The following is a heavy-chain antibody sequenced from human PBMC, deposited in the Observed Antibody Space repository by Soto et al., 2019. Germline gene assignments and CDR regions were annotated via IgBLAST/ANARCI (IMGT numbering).Heavy chain of an antibody. CDR1: GFTFSSYA. J-gene: IGHJ6*04. CDR3: AKAPARYEFWRGPRYNAV. CDR2: ISGSGGST. V-gene: IGHV3-23*01. Sequence: PGGSLILSCAASGFTFSSYAMSGVRQAPGKGLEWVSAISGSGGSTYYADSVKGRFTISRDNSKNTLYLQMNSLRAEDTAVYYCAKAPARYEFWRGPRYNAVWGKGISVTVSS. D-gene: IGHD3-3*01.